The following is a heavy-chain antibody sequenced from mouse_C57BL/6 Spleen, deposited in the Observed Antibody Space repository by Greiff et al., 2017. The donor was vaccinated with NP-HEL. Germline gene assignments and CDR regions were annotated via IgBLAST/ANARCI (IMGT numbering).Heavy chain of an antibody. CDR2: INYDGSST. Sequence: EVMLVESEGGLVQPGSSMKLSCTASGFTFSDYYMAWVRQVPEKGLEWVANINYDGSSTYYLDSLKSRFIISRDNAKNILYLQMSSLKSEDTATYYCARELGRYFDVWGTGTTVTVSS. V-gene: IGHV5-16*01. CDR3: ARELGRYFDV. CDR1: GFTFSDYY. J-gene: IGHJ1*03. D-gene: IGHD4-1*01.